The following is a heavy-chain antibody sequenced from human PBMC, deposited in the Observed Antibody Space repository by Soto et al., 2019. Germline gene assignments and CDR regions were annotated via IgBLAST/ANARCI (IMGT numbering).Heavy chain of an antibody. V-gene: IGHV1-46*01. Sequence: ASVKISCKASGYTFTSQNMHWVRQAPGQGLEWMGVINPSIGTTTYAQKFQGRVTMTSDTSTSSVYMEVSSLRSEDTAIYYCARAYGDLDVWGQGTTVTVSS. CDR1: GYTFTSQN. CDR3: ARAYGDLDV. J-gene: IGHJ6*02. CDR2: INPSIGTT. D-gene: IGHD2-21*01.